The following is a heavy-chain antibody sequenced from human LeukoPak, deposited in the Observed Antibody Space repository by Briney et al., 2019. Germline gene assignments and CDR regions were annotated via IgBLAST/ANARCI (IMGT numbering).Heavy chain of an antibody. V-gene: IGHV3-21*01. Sequence: GGALRLSCAASGFTFSSYSMNWVRQAPGKGLEWVSSISSSSSYIYYADSVKGRFTISRDNAKNSLYLQMNSLRAEDTAVYYCARGQIYDFWSGYYGGRDYYYYYMDVWGKGTTVTVSS. CDR2: ISSSSSYI. J-gene: IGHJ6*03. CDR1: GFTFSSYS. D-gene: IGHD3-3*01. CDR3: ARGQIYDFWSGYYGGRDYYYYYMDV.